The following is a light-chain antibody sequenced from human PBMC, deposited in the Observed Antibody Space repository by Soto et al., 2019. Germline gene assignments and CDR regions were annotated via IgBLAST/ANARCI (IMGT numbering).Light chain of an antibody. CDR2: DAS. V-gene: IGKV3-11*01. CDR3: QQRSNWPIT. CDR1: QSVSSY. J-gene: IGKJ5*01. Sequence: EIVLAQSLATLSFSPGERAPLLRRASQSVSSYLAWYQQKPGQAPRLLIYDASNRATGIPARFSGSGSGTDCTLTISSLQTEDVAVYYCQQRSNWPITFGQGTRLEIK.